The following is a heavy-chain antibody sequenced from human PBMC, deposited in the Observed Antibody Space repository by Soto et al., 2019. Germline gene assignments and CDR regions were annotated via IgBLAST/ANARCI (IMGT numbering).Heavy chain of an antibody. D-gene: IGHD3-3*01. CDR2: IYYSGST. J-gene: IGHJ4*02. CDR3: ARHQYYDFWSGHPAPFDY. V-gene: IGHV4-39*01. Sequence: SETLSLTCTVSGGSISSSSYYWGWIRQPPGKGLEWIGSIYYSGSTYYNPSLKSRVTISVDTSKNHFSLKLSSVTAADTAVYYCARHQYYDFWSGHPAPFDYWGQGTLVTVSS. CDR1: GGSISSSSYY.